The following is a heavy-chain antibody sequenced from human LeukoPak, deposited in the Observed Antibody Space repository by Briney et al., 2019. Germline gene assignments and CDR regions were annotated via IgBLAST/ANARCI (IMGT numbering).Heavy chain of an antibody. CDR1: GGSFSSYY. V-gene: IGHV4-59*08. D-gene: IGHD4-23*01. CDR2: IYYSGST. J-gene: IGHJ6*02. Sequence: SETLSLTCAVYGGSFSSYYWSWIRQPPGKGLEWIGYIYYSGSTNYNPSLKSRVTISVDASKNQFSLKLSSVTAADTAVYYCARHPVVTSIIGDYYYGMDVWGQGTTVTVSS. CDR3: ARHPVVTSIIGDYYYGMDV.